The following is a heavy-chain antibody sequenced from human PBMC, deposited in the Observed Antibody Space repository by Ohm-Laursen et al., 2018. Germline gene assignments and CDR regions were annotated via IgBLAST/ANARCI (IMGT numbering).Heavy chain of an antibody. CDR2: IYHSGST. J-gene: IGHJ6*02. Sequence: SQTLSLTCTVSGGSISNQYWNWVRQSPGKGLEWIGYIYHSGSTKYNPFFNSRVTISVDTSQNQFSLNLRSVTTADTAVYYCASGHNYGYDNYYYGMDVRGQGTTVTVSS. V-gene: IGHV4-59*11. D-gene: IGHD3-16*01. CDR1: GGSISNQY. CDR3: ASGHNYGYDNYYYGMDV.